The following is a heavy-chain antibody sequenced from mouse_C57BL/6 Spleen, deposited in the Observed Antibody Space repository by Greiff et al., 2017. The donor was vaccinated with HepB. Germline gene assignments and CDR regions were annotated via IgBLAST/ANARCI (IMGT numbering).Heavy chain of an antibody. CDR2: ISNLAYSI. J-gene: IGHJ4*01. V-gene: IGHV5-15*01. CDR1: GFTFSDYG. D-gene: IGHD2-1*01. CDR3: ARHGLYYNAMDY. Sequence: EVKLVESGGGLVQPGGSLKLSCAASGFTFSDYGMAWVRQAPRKGPEWVAFISNLAYSIYYADTVTGRFTISRENAKNTLYLEMSSLRSEDTAMYYCARHGLYYNAMDYWGQGTSVTVSS.